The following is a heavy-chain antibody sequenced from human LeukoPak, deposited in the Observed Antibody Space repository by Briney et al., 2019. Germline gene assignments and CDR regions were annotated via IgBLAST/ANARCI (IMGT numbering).Heavy chain of an antibody. D-gene: IGHD6-6*01. Sequence: TSETLSLTRTASGGSISSSSYNGGWFRQPPGKGRGWIGSIYYSGSTYYNPSLKSRVTISVDTSKNQFSLKLSSVTAADTAVYYCARSIAARFPDVFDYWGQGTLVTVSS. J-gene: IGHJ4*02. CDR1: GGSISSSSYN. V-gene: IGHV4-39*01. CDR2: IYYSGST. CDR3: ARSIAARFPDVFDY.